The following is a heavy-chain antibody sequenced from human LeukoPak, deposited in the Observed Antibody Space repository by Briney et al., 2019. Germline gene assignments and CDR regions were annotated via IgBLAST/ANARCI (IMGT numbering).Heavy chain of an antibody. CDR1: GFTFSSYL. D-gene: IGHD2-15*01. CDR3: ARYCSGVSCYSGLDY. V-gene: IGHV3-23*01. CDR2: ISGDGGSA. Sequence: QPGGSLRLSCAASGFTFSSYLSWVRQAPGKGLEWVSTISGDGGSAYYADSVKGRFTISRDDSKNTLFLLMSSLRAEDTAVYYCARYCSGVSCYSGLDYWGQGTLVTVSP. J-gene: IGHJ4*02.